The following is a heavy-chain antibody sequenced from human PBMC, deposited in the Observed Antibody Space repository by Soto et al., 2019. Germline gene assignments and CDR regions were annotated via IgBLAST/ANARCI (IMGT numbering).Heavy chain of an antibody. CDR2: IWYDGSNK. D-gene: IGHD5-18*01. V-gene: IGHV3-33*01. J-gene: IGHJ4*02. Sequence: QVQLVESGGGVVQPGRSLRLSCAASGFTFSSYGMHWVRQAPGKGLEWVAVIWYDGSNKYYADSVKGRFTISRDNSKNTLYQQMNSLRAEDTAVYYCARDLANTARTPSVPHWGQGTLVTVSS. CDR1: GFTFSSYG. CDR3: ARDLANTARTPSVPH.